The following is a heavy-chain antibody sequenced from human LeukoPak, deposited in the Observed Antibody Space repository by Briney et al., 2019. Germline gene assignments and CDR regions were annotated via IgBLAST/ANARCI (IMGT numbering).Heavy chain of an antibody. J-gene: IGHJ3*02. CDR3: AKDRITIFGVVTGAFDI. Sequence: GGSLRLSCAASGFTFSSYAMSWVRQAPGKGLEWVSAIRGSGGSTYYADSVKGRFTISRDNSKNTLYLQMNSLRAEDTAVYYCAKDRITIFGVVTGAFDIWGQGTMVTVSS. CDR1: GFTFSSYA. V-gene: IGHV3-23*01. D-gene: IGHD3-3*01. CDR2: IRGSGGST.